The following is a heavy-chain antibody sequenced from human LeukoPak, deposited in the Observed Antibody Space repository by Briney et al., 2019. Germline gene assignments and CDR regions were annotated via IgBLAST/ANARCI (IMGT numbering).Heavy chain of an antibody. D-gene: IGHD5-12*01. CDR3: ARGSRDIVATIIDY. CDR1: GGSINNYY. Sequence: PSDTLSLTCTVSGGSINNYYWSWIRQPPGHGLEWIGEINHSGSTNYNPSLKSRVTISVDTSKNQFSLKLSSVTAADTAVYYCARGSRDIVATIIDYWGQGTLVTVSS. V-gene: IGHV4-34*01. J-gene: IGHJ4*02. CDR2: INHSGST.